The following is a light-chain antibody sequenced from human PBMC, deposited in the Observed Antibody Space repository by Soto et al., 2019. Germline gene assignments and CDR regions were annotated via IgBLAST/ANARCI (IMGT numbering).Light chain of an antibody. V-gene: IGLV1-47*01. CDR1: SGTNY. CDR3: AAWDDSLSGFYV. J-gene: IGLJ1*01. Sequence: QSVLTQSPSASVTPGQTVTISCSGSSGTNYVYWYQQLPGTAPKLLIYRNNQRPSGVPDRFSGSKSGTSASLAISGLRSEDEADYYCAAWDDSLSGFYVFGTGTKVTVL. CDR2: RNN.